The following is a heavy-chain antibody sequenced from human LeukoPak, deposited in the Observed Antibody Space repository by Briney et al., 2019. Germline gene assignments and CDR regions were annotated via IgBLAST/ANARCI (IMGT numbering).Heavy chain of an antibody. CDR3: ARVGGSGSYDELRAFDI. CDR2: ISWNSGSI. D-gene: IGHD3-10*01. Sequence: GGSLRLSCAASGFTFDDYAMHWVRQAPGKGLERVSGISWNSGSIGYADSVKGRFTISRDNAKNSLYLQMNSLRAEDTAVYYCARVGGSGSYDELRAFDIWGQGTMVTVSS. J-gene: IGHJ3*02. CDR1: GFTFDDYA. V-gene: IGHV3-9*01.